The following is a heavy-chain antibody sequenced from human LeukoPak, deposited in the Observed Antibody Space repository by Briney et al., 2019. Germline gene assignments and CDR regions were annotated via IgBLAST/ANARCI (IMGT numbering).Heavy chain of an antibody. CDR1: GFTFSSYW. J-gene: IGHJ6*02. V-gene: IGHV3-74*01. D-gene: IGHD3-22*01. CDR2: IDSDGSST. Sequence: GGSLRLSRAASGFTFSSYWMHWVRQAPGKGLVWVSRIDSDGSSTTYADSVKGRFTISRDNAKNTLYLQMNSLRAEDTALYYCIRGFDSSGVVGMDVWGQGTTVTVSS. CDR3: IRGFDSSGVVGMDV.